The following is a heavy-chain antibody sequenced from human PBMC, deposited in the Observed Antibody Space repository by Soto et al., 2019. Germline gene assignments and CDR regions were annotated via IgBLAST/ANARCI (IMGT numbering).Heavy chain of an antibody. CDR1: GYTFTGYA. CDR3: ARNLVAGIQEVWFDP. J-gene: IGHJ5*02. Sequence: ASVKVSCKASGYTFTGYAMHWVRQAPGQRLEWMGWINAGNGNTKYSQKFQGRVTITRDTSASTAYMELSSLRSEDTAVYYCARNLVAGIQEVWFDPWGQGTLVTVSS. CDR2: INAGNGNT. D-gene: IGHD6-19*01. V-gene: IGHV1-3*01.